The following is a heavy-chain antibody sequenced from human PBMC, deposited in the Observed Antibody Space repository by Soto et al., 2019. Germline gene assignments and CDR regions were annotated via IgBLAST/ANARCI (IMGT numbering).Heavy chain of an antibody. V-gene: IGHV1-69*15. J-gene: IGHJ6*02. CDR3: AREDRDRETGLVPAAIDGMDV. CDR1: GATSGSIG. D-gene: IGHD2-2*01. Sequence: QVQLVQSGAEVKRPGPSVRASAKVPGATSGSIGITWVGKAPGHGLEWIGRIFPIFGIASYAQKFQGRVTITADESTSTAYMELSSLRSDDTAVYYCAREDRDRETGLVPAAIDGMDVWGQGTTVTVSS. CDR2: IFPIFGIA.